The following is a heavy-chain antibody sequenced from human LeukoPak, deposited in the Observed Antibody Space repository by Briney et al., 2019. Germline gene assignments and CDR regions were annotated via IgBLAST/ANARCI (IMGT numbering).Heavy chain of an antibody. V-gene: IGHV1-46*01. CDR2: INPSGDST. Sequence: ASVKVSCKTSVYTFTSYYMHWVRQAPGQGLEWMGIINPSGDSTSYAQTFQGRVTMTRDMSTSTVYMELSSLRSVDTAVYYCAREGATYYYDSSGPLLFDYWGQGTLVTVSS. CDR1: VYTFTSYY. D-gene: IGHD3-22*01. CDR3: AREGATYYYDSSGPLLFDY. J-gene: IGHJ4*02.